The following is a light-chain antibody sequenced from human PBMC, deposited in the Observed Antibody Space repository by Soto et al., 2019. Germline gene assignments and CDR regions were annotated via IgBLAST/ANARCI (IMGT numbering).Light chain of an antibody. CDR2: GAS. J-gene: IGKJ1*01. CDR1: QSVSSN. CDR3: QQYGSSPWT. V-gene: IGKV3-20*01. Sequence: IEMTQSPATLSLSPGERATLSCRASQSVSSNLAWYQQKPGQAPRLLIYGASSRATGIPDRFSGSGSGTDFTLTISRLEPEDFAVYYCQQYGSSPWTFGQGTKVDI.